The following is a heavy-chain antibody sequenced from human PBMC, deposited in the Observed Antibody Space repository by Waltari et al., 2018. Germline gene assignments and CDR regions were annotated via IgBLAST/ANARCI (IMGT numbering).Heavy chain of an antibody. J-gene: IGHJ4*02. CDR3: ARGVTTVEY. CDR2: IKQDGSGK. Sequence: EVQLVESGGGLVQPGGSLRLSCSGSGFTFTNHWMSWVRQAPGKGPGWVASIKQDGSGKYYVDSMKGRFTISRDNAKNSLSLQMDSLRAEDTAVYFCARGVTTVEYWGQGTLVTVSS. D-gene: IGHD2-21*02. V-gene: IGHV3-7*04. CDR1: GFTFTNHW.